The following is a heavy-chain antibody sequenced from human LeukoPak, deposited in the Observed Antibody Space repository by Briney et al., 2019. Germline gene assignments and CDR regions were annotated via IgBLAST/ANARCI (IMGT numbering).Heavy chain of an antibody. J-gene: IGHJ4*02. V-gene: IGHV3-7*01. CDR1: GFTFSSYW. D-gene: IGHD6-13*01. Sequence: GGSLRLSCAASGFTFSSYWMSWVRQAPGKGLGWVANIKQDGSEKYYVDSVKGRFTISRDNAKNSLYLQMNSLRAEDTALYYCARSYSSSWEFDYWGQGTLVTVSS. CDR3: ARSYSSSWEFDY. CDR2: IKQDGSEK.